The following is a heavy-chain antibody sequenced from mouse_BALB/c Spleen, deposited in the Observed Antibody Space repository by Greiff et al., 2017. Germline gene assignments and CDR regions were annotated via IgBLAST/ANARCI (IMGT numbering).Heavy chain of an antibody. CDR3: ARQGSLLRLGYFDY. D-gene: IGHD1-2*01. J-gene: IGHJ2*01. CDR1: GFTFSSYY. CDR2: INSNGGST. Sequence: DVHLVESGGGLVKLGGSLKLSCAASGFTFSSYYMSWVRQTPEKRLELVAAINSNGGSTYYPDTVKGRFTISRDNAKNTLYLQMSSLKSEDTALYYCARQGSLLRLGYFDYWGQGTTLTVSS. V-gene: IGHV5-6-2*01.